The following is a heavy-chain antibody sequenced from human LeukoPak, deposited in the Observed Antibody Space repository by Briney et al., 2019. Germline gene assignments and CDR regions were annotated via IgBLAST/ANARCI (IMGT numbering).Heavy chain of an antibody. Sequence: GGSLRLSCAASGFTFSTYAMTWVRQAPGKGLEWVSLISGTGGSTYYADSVKGRFTISRDNSKNTLYLQMNSLRAEDTAVYYCARDLVGATFSYDWGQGTLLTVSS. CDR3: ARDLVGATFSYD. CDR1: GFTFSTYA. D-gene: IGHD1-26*01. J-gene: IGHJ4*02. V-gene: IGHV3-23*01. CDR2: ISGTGGST.